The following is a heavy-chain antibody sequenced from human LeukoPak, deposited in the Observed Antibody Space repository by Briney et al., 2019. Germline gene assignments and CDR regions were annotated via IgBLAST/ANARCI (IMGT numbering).Heavy chain of an antibody. CDR2: INPDNGGT. CDR3: ARDPSNSGYDYLYYFDY. J-gene: IGHJ4*02. Sequence: ASVKVSCKASGYTFTGYYMHWVRQAPGQGLEWMGWINPDNGGTNYAQKFQGRVTMTRDMSISTAYMELSRLKSDDTAVYYCARDPSNSGYDYLYYFDYWGQGTLVTVSS. V-gene: IGHV1-2*02. D-gene: IGHD5-12*01. CDR1: GYTFTGYY.